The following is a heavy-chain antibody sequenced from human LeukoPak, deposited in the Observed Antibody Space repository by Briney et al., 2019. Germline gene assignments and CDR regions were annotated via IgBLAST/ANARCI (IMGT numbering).Heavy chain of an antibody. CDR3: ASWDYDYGDYYFDY. CDR1: KFTFSSYT. V-gene: IGHV3-30-3*01. J-gene: IGHJ4*02. CDR2: ISYDESNK. D-gene: IGHD4-17*01. Sequence: GGSLRLSCAASKFTFSSYTMHWVRQAPGKGLEWVAVISYDESNKYYADSVKGRFTISRDNSKNTLYLQMNSLRAEDTAVYYCASWDYDYGDYYFDYWGQGTLVTVSS.